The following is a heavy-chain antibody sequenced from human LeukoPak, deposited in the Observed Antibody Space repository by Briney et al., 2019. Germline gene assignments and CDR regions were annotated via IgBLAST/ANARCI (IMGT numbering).Heavy chain of an antibody. CDR2: ISSSSSYI. V-gene: IGHV3-21*01. CDR1: GFTFSSYS. D-gene: IGHD4-17*01. CDR3: ARAVYGFDAFDI. Sequence: GGCLRLSCAASGFTFSSYSMNWVRPAPGKGLEWVSSISSSSSYIYYADSVKGRFTISRDNAKNSLYLQMNSLRAEDTAVYYCARAVYGFDAFDIWGQGPMVTVSS. J-gene: IGHJ3*02.